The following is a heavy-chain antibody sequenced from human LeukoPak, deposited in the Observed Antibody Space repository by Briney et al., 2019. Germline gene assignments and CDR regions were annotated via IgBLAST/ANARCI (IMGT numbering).Heavy chain of an antibody. CDR3: ARDHYYDSSGNYYGGYYFDY. CDR1: GFTFSSYA. V-gene: IGHV3-23*01. CDR2: ISGSGGST. Sequence: GGSLRLSCAASGFTFSSYAMSWVRQAPGKGLEWVSAISGSGGSTYYADSGKGRFTISRDNGKNSLYLQMNSLRAEDTAVYYCARDHYYDSSGNYYGGYYFDYWGQGTLVTVSS. J-gene: IGHJ4*02. D-gene: IGHD3-22*01.